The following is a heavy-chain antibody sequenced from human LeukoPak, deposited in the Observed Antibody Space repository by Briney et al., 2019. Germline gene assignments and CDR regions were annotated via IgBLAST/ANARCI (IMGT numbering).Heavy chain of an antibody. V-gene: IGHV3-66*02. CDR2: IYSGGST. D-gene: IGHD2-21*01. Sequence: GGSLRLSCAASGYTVSSNYMGWVRQAPGKGLEWVSVIYSGGSTYYADSVKGRFTISRDNSKNTLYLQMNSLRAEDTAVYYCARDYSLAYWGQGTLVTVSS. CDR3: ARDYSLAY. J-gene: IGHJ4*02. CDR1: GYTVSSNY.